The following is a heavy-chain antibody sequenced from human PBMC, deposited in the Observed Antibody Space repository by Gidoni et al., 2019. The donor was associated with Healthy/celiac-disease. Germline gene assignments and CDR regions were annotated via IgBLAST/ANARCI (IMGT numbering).Heavy chain of an antibody. V-gene: IGHV3-23*01. Sequence: EVQLLEHGGGLVQPGGSLRLSCAATGVTPSSYAMSWVRQAPGKGLEWVSAISGSGGSTYYADSVKGRFTISRDNSKNTLYLQMNSLRAEDTAVYYCAKSIMGATRTDAFDIWGQGTMVTVSS. CDR2: ISGSGGST. D-gene: IGHD1-26*01. J-gene: IGHJ3*02. CDR3: AKSIMGATRTDAFDI. CDR1: GVTPSSYA.